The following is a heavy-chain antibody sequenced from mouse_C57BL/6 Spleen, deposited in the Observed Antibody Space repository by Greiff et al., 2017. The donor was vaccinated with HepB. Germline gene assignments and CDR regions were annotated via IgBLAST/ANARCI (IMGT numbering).Heavy chain of an antibody. V-gene: IGHV10-1*01. J-gene: IGHJ4*01. D-gene: IGHD4-1*01. CDR1: GFSFNTYA. Sequence: EVQLQESGGGLVQPKGSLKLSCAASGFSFNTYAMNWVRQAPGKGLEWVARIRSKSNNYATYYADSVKDRFTISRDDSESMLYLQMNNLKTEDTAMYYCVRQDWEAMDYWGQGTSVTVSS. CDR2: IRSKSNNYAT. CDR3: VRQDWEAMDY.